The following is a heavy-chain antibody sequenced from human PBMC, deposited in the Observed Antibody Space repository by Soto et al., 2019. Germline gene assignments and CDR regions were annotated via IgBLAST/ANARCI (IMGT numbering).Heavy chain of an antibody. V-gene: IGHV3-21*01. CDR1: GFTFSSYS. D-gene: IGHD4-17*01. CDR3: ASTVTTNAFDI. CDR2: ISSSSSYI. Sequence: EVQLVESGGGLVKPGGSLRLSCAASGFTFSSYSMNWVLQAPGKGLEWVSSISSSSSYIYYADSVKGRFTISRDNAKNSLYLQMNSLRAEDTAVYYCASTVTTNAFDIWGQGTMVTVSS. J-gene: IGHJ3*02.